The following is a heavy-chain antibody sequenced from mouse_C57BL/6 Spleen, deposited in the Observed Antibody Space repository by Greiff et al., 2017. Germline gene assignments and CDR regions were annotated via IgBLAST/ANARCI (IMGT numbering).Heavy chain of an antibody. CDR1: GYAFSSYW. J-gene: IGHJ2*01. Sequence: LQESGASVKISCKASGYAFSSYWMYWVKQRPGKGLEWIGQIYPGDGDTNYNGKFKGKATLTADKSSSTAYMQLSSLTSEDSAVYFCARRGANWGPFDYWGQGTTLTVSS. D-gene: IGHD4-1*01. CDR2: IYPGDGDT. V-gene: IGHV1-80*01. CDR3: ARRGANWGPFDY.